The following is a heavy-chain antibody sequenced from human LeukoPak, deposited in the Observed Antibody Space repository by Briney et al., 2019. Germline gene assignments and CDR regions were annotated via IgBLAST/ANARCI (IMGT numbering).Heavy chain of an antibody. CDR2: INHNGGT. CDR3: ARAYSGYDPYLYLSGMDV. J-gene: IGHJ6*02. CDR1: GGSFSDYS. D-gene: IGHD5-12*01. V-gene: IGHV4-34*01. Sequence: PSETLSLTCAVYGGSFSDYSWTWIRQAPGEGLEWIGEINHNGGTNHNPSLVSRVIMSVDTSKNQFSLKLSSVTAADTAVYYCARAYSGYDPYLYLSGMDVWGQGTTVTVSS.